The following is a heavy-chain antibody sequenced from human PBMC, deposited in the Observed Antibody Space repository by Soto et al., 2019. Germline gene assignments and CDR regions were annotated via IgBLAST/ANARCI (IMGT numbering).Heavy chain of an antibody. CDR3: ARSLDPCGGECYSPLLLRMDV. V-gene: IGHV3-30-3*01. CDR1: GFTFSSYA. Sequence: GSLRLSCAASGFTFSSYAMHWVRQAPGKGLEWVAVISYDGSNKYYADSVKGRFTISRDNSKNTLYLQMNSLRAEDTAVYYCARSLDPCGGECYSPLLLRMDVWGQGTTVTVSS. CDR2: ISYDGSNK. D-gene: IGHD2-21*01. J-gene: IGHJ6*02.